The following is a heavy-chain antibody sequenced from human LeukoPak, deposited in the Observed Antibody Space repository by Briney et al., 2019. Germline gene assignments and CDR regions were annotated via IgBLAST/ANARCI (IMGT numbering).Heavy chain of an antibody. V-gene: IGHV4-59*12. CDR1: GGSITSYY. Sequence: SETLSLTCTVSGGSITSYYWSWIRQLPGKGLEWIGCIYYSGSTSYNRSLKSRVTISVDTSKNQFSLKLSSVTAADTAVYYCARGDPRYSSSWYTGRGPYYYYYYMDVWGKGTTVTVSS. D-gene: IGHD6-13*01. CDR2: IYYSGST. CDR3: ARGDPRYSSSWYTGRGPYYYYYYMDV. J-gene: IGHJ6*03.